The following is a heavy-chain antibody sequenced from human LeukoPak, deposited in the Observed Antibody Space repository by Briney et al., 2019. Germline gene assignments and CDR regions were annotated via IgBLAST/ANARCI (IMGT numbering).Heavy chain of an antibody. CDR1: GGSISSSSYY. CDR2: IYYSGRA. Sequence: PSETLSLTCTVSGGSISSSSYYWGWIRQPPGKGLEWIGSIYYSGRAYYAPSLKSRVTISVDTSKNQFSLKLSSVTAADTAVYYCARRTYSIRTYYFDYWGQGTLVTVSS. J-gene: IGHJ4*02. D-gene: IGHD2-21*01. CDR3: ARRTYSIRTYYFDY. V-gene: IGHV4-39*01.